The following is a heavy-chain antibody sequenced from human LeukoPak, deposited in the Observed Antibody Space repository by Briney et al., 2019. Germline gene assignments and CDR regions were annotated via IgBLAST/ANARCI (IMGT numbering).Heavy chain of an antibody. CDR3: ARDDRGGNLGY. J-gene: IGHJ4*02. CDR2: IYNSGGT. CDR1: GGSVSSYS. D-gene: IGHD3-16*01. V-gene: IGHV4-59*02. Sequence: PSETLSLTCTVSGGSVSSYSWSWIRQPPGKGLEWIGYIYNSGGTNYNPSLKSRVTISLDTSKNQFSLKLNSVTAADTAVYYCARDDRGGNLGYWGQGTLVTVSS.